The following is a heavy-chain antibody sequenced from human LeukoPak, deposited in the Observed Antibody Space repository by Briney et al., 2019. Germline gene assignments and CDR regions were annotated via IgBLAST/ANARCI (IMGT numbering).Heavy chain of an antibody. D-gene: IGHD6-13*01. CDR2: INPNSGGT. Sequence: GASVKVSCKASGYTFTGYYMHWVRQAPGQGLEWMGWINPNSGGTNYAQKFQGRVTMTRDTSISTAYMELSRLRSDDPAVYYCARDLAAAGTNWFDPWGQGTLVTVSS. V-gene: IGHV1-2*02. CDR3: ARDLAAAGTNWFDP. J-gene: IGHJ5*02. CDR1: GYTFTGYY.